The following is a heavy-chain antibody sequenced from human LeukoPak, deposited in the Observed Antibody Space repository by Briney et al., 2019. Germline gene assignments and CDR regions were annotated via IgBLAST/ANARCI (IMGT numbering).Heavy chain of an antibody. V-gene: IGHV4-31*03. CDR3: ARDCSSTTCPKLDY. J-gene: IGHJ4*02. Sequence: PSQTLSLTCTVSGASISSGGYYCSWVRQHPGKGLEWIGYIYYSGSTSYYNPSLKSRVTISVDTSKNQFSLRLSSATAADTAVYYCARDCSSTTCPKLDYWGQGTLVTVSS. CDR1: GASISSGGYY. CDR2: IYYSGSTS. D-gene: IGHD2-2*01.